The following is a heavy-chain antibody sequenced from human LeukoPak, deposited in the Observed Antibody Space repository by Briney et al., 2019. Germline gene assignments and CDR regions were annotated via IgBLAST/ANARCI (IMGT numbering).Heavy chain of an antibody. J-gene: IGHJ6*02. CDR3: AKGLAAALYYYYGMDV. Sequence: PGGSLRLSCAVSGFTFSSYAMSWVRQAPGKGLEWVSAISGSGGSTYYADSVKGRFTISRDNSKNTLYLQMNSLRAEDTAVYYCAKGLAAALYYYYGMDVWGQGTTVTVSS. V-gene: IGHV3-23*01. CDR1: GFTFSSYA. CDR2: ISGSGGST. D-gene: IGHD6-13*01.